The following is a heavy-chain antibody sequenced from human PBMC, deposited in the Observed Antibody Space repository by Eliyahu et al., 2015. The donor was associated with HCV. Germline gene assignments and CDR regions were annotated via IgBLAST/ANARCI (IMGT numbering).Heavy chain of an antibody. CDR1: GFTFGXXA. CDR2: ISRSAGST. D-gene: IGHD3-22*01. V-gene: IGHV3-23*04. Sequence: EVQLVESGGGFVQPGGXLXLSCAASGFTFGXXAXXWVRQAPGKGLEWVSTISRSAGSTYYAASVKGRFTISRDNSKNTLYLQMNSLRAEDTALYYCAKDNWVTMMADVYYYYGMDVWGQGTTVTVSS. CDR3: AKDNWVTMMADVYYYYGMDV. J-gene: IGHJ6*02.